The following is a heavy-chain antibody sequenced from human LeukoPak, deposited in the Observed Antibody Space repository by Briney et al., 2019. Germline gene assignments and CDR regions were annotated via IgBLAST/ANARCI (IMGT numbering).Heavy chain of an antibody. V-gene: IGHV3-64D*09. J-gene: IGHJ4*02. D-gene: IGHD2/OR15-2a*01. CDR2: ISRNGGST. CDR1: GFTFSSFA. CDR3: VKDLRSDFMGVLSRYLSY. Sequence: PGGSLGLSCSASGFTFSSFAMHWVRQAPGKGLEYVAAISRNGGSTYYADSVKGRFTISRDNSKNTLYLQMSSLRAEDTAVYLCVKDLRSDFMGVLSRYLSYWGQGTLVTVSS.